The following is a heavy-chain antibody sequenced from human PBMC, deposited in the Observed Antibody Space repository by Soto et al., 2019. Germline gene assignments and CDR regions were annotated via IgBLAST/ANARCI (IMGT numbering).Heavy chain of an antibody. J-gene: IGHJ5*02. V-gene: IGHV5-51*01. D-gene: IGHD2-2*02. CDR2: IYPGDSDT. Sequence: GVSLTISCQGSGYSFTIYWIGWGRQMPGKGLEWMGIIYPGDSDTRYSPSFQGQVTISADKSISTAYLQWSSLKASDTAMYYCAIVVPAAIGWFDPWGQGTLVTVSS. CDR3: AIVVPAAIGWFDP. CDR1: GYSFTIYW.